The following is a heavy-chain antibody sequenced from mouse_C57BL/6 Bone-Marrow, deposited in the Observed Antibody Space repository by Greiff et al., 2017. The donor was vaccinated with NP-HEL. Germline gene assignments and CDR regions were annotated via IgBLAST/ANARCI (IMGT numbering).Heavy chain of an antibody. CDR2: IDPETGGT. Sequence: QVQLQQSGAELVRPGASVTLSCQASGYTFTDYEMHWVKQTPVHGLEWIGAIDPETGGTAYNQKFKGKAILTADKSSSTAYMELRSLTSEDSAVYYCTSHYGRNYWGQGTSVTVSS. V-gene: IGHV1-15*01. CDR3: TSHYGRNY. J-gene: IGHJ4*01. CDR1: GYTFTDYE. D-gene: IGHD1-1*01.